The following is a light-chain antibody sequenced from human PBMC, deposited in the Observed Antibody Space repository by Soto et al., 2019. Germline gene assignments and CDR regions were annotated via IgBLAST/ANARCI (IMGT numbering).Light chain of an antibody. Sequence: DIQMTQSPSTLSGPVGDRVTITCRASQTISSWLAWYQQKPGKAPKLLIYKAPTLKSGVPSRFSGSGSGTEFTLTISSLQPDDFATYYCQHYNSYSGAFGQGTKVDIK. CDR1: QTISSW. CDR2: KAP. V-gene: IGKV1-5*03. CDR3: QHYNSYSGA. J-gene: IGKJ1*01.